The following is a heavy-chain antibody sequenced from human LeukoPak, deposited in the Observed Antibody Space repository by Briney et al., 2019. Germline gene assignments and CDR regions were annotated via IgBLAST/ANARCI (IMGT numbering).Heavy chain of an antibody. J-gene: IGHJ3*02. Sequence: KPSETLSLTCTVSGYSISSGYFWGWMRQPPGKGLEWIGSIYQSETAHYNPSLKSRVTISVDTSKNQFSLKLRSVMAADTAVYYCARDQTSKGDAFDIWGQGTMVTVSS. CDR2: IYQSETA. CDR3: ARDQTSKGDAFDI. V-gene: IGHV4-38-2*02. CDR1: GYSISSGYF.